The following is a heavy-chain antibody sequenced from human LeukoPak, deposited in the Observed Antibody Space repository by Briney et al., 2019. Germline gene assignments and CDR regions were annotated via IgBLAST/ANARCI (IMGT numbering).Heavy chain of an antibody. D-gene: IGHD1-26*01. V-gene: IGHV4-39*07. Sequence: SETLSLTCTVSGGSISSSSYYWGWIRQPPGKGLEWIGSIYYSGSTYYNPSLKSRVTISVDTSKDQFSLKLSSVTAADTAVYYCARNSGSYFNFYYWGQGTLVTVSS. CDR1: GGSISSSSYY. J-gene: IGHJ4*02. CDR3: ARNSGSYFNFYY. CDR2: IYYSGST.